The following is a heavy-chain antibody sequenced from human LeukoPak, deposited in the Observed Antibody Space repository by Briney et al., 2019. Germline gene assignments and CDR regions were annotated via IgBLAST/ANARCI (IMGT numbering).Heavy chain of an antibody. CDR2: INPNSGGT. D-gene: IGHD3-3*01. J-gene: IGHJ6*03. CDR3: ASHLRFLEYYMDV. V-gene: IGHV1-2*02. Sequence: ASVKVTCNASGYTFTGYYMHWVRQAPGQGLEWMGWINPNSGGTNYAQKFQGRVTMTRDTSISTAYMELSRLRSDDTAVYYCASHLRFLEYYMDVWGKGTTVTVSS. CDR1: GYTFTGYY.